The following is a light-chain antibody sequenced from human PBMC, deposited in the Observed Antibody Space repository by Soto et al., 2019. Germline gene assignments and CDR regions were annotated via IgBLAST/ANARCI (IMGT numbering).Light chain of an antibody. CDR1: QSISSD. V-gene: IGKV3-11*01. J-gene: IGKJ4*01. Sequence: EVVMTQSPATLSVSPGERATLSCRASQSISSDLAWYQQKPGQGPRLLIYSASTRATGIPARFSGSGSGTDFTLTISSLEPEDFAVYYCQQRSNWPRTFGGGTKVDIK. CDR2: SAS. CDR3: QQRSNWPRT.